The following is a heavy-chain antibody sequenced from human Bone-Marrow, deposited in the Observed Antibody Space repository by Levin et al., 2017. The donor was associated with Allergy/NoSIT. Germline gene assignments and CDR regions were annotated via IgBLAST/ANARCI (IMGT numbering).Heavy chain of an antibody. Sequence: GESLKISCKASGYTFTSYYMHWVRQAPGQGLEWMGIINPSGGSTSYAQKFQGRVTMTRDTSTSTVYMELSSLRSEDTAVYYCARANLYYYDSSGLDYWGQGTLVTVSS. J-gene: IGHJ4*02. CDR1: GYTFTSYY. CDR2: INPSGGST. V-gene: IGHV1-46*01. CDR3: ARANLYYYDSSGLDY. D-gene: IGHD3-22*01.